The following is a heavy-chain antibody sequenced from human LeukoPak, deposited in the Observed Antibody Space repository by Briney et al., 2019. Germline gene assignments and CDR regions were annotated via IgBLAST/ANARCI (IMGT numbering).Heavy chain of an antibody. CDR3: ARVSSGWSEFDY. D-gene: IGHD6-19*01. V-gene: IGHV4-59*01. CDR1: GGSIISYY. CDR2: IYYSGST. J-gene: IGHJ4*02. Sequence: SETLSLTCTVSGGSIISYYWSWIRQPPGKGLEWIGYIYYSGSTNYNPSLKSRVTISVDTSKNQFSLKLSSVTAADTAVYYCARVSSGWSEFDYWGQATLVTVSS.